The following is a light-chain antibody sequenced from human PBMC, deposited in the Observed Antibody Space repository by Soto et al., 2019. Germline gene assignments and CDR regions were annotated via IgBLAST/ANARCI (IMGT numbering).Light chain of an antibody. Sequence: QSMLTQPRSVSGSPGQSVTISCTGTSSDFGGYNYVSWYQHHPGKAPKLMIYDVSERPSGVPDRFSGSKSGNTASLTISGLQAEDEADYYCCSYAGTFYVFGTGTKLTVL. CDR1: SSDFGGYNY. V-gene: IGLV2-11*01. CDR2: DVS. CDR3: CSYAGTFYV. J-gene: IGLJ1*01.